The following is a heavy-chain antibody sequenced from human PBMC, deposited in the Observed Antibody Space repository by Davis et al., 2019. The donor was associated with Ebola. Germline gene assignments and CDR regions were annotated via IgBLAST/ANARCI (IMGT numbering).Heavy chain of an antibody. J-gene: IGHJ5*02. Sequence: MPSETLSLTCAVSGGSISNHNWWNWVRQPPGKGLEWIGSIYYSGSTNYNPSLKSRVTISVDTSKNQFSLKLSSVTAADTAVYYCARDGVSLLWFGELSKVNWFDPWGQGTLVTVSS. V-gene: IGHV4-4*02. D-gene: IGHD3-10*01. CDR3: ARDGVSLLWFGELSKVNWFDP. CDR2: IYYSGST. CDR1: GGSISNHNW.